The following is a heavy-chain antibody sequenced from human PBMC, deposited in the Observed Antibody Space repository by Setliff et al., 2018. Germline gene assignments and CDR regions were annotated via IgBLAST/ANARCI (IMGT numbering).Heavy chain of an antibody. J-gene: IGHJ4*02. D-gene: IGHD3-10*01. CDR2: IFYSGDT. CDR1: GVSIDQNY. V-gene: IGHV4-59*01. CDR3: ARDRSYYASGSFTKWFDY. Sequence: SETLSLTCTVSGVSIDQNYWSWIRQPPGKGLEWIGFIFYSGDTNSNPSLKSRVTMSVDTSKNQFSLKLNSVTAADTATYYCARDRSYYASGSFTKWFDYWGQGALVTVSS.